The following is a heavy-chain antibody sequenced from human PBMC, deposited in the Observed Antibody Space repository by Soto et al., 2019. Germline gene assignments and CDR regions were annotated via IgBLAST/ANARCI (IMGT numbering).Heavy chain of an antibody. Sequence: LRPSCAASGFTFSSYAMHCVRQAPGTGLQWLAVISYDGSNKYYADSVKGRFTISRDNSKNTLYLQMNSLRAEDTAVYYCARVRGYSYGARYYYYYHGMDVWGQGTTVTVSS. CDR1: GFTFSSYA. CDR2: ISYDGSNK. CDR3: ARVRGYSYGARYYYYYHGMDV. D-gene: IGHD5-18*01. V-gene: IGHV3-30-3*01. J-gene: IGHJ6*02.